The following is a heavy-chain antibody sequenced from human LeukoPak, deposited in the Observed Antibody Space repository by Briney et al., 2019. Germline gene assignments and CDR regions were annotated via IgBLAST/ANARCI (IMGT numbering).Heavy chain of an antibody. CDR3: ARKIVAAAGVDY. CDR1: GFTFSSYE. V-gene: IGHV3-48*03. CDR2: ISSSGSSI. Sequence: GGSLRLSCAASGFTFSSYEMNWVRPAPGKGLEGVSYISSSGSSIYYADSVKGRFTSSRDNAKNSLYLQMNSLRAEDTAVYYCARKIVAAAGVDYWGQGTLGTVSS. J-gene: IGHJ4*02. D-gene: IGHD6-13*01.